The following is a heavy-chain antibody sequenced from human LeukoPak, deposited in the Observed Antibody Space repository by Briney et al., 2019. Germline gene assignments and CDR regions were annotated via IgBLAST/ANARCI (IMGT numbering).Heavy chain of an antibody. CDR2: LSGSGGST. CDR3: AKDRLSTGYDSSGYLGYYFDY. Sequence: GGSLRLSCAASAFTFSSYAMSWLRPAPGQGLEWVSALSGSGGSTSYADSVKGRFTISRDNSKNTLYLQMNSLRAEDTAVYYCAKDRLSTGYDSSGYLGYYFDYWGQGTLVTVSS. CDR1: AFTFSSYA. D-gene: IGHD3-22*01. J-gene: IGHJ4*02. V-gene: IGHV3-23*01.